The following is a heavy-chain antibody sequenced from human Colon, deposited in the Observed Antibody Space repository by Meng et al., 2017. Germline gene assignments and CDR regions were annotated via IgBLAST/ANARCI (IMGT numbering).Heavy chain of an antibody. Sequence: VHVQQLGSGLVYPSQYLSSICALSGESVSSNSAVLNWIRQSLSRGLEWVGRTYYRSKWYNGYAVSVKSRITINPDTSKNQFSLQLNSVTPEDTAMYYCARSGSSGWIDYWGQGTLVTVSS. CDR3: ARSGSSGWIDY. CDR1: GESVSSNSAV. CDR2: TYYRSKWYN. V-gene: IGHV6-1*01. J-gene: IGHJ4*02. D-gene: IGHD6-19*01.